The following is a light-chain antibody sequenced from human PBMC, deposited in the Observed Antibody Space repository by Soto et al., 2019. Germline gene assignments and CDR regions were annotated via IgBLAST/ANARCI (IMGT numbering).Light chain of an antibody. J-gene: IGKJ1*01. CDR3: QQYGSSQWT. V-gene: IGKV3-20*01. Sequence: RVLTQSPGTLSLSPGERATLSCRASQSVSSNHLAWYQQKPGRAPRLLIYGASSRATGIPDRFSGSGSGTDFTLTISRLEPEDFTVYYCQQYGSSQWTFGQGSKVDI. CDR2: GAS. CDR1: QSVSSNH.